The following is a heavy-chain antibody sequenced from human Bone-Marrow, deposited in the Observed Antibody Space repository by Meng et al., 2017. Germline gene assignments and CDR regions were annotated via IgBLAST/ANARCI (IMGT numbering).Heavy chain of an antibody. D-gene: IGHD3-10*01. CDR2: IYYSGST. J-gene: IGHJ5*02. CDR3: AREVSPYYYGSGSENWFDP. V-gene: IGHV4-61*01. CDR1: GGSVSSGSYY. Sequence: QVQLQESGPGLVRPSETLSLTCTVSGGSVSSGSYYWSWIRQPPGKGLEWIGYIYYSGSTNYNPSLKSRVTISVDTSKNQFSLKLSSVTAADTAVYYCAREVSPYYYGSGSENWFDPWGQGTLVTVSS.